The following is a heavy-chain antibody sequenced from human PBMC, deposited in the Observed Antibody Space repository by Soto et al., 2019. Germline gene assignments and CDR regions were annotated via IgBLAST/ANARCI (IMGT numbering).Heavy chain of an antibody. CDR1: GYSFTSYW. Sequence: GESLKISCKGSGYSFTSYWISWVRQMPGKGLEWMGRIDPSDSYTNYSPSFQGHVTISADKSISTAYLQWSSLKASDTAMYYCARRGYSGYDSYYYYYGMDVWDQGTMLTVS. CDR2: IDPSDSYT. J-gene: IGHJ6*02. D-gene: IGHD5-12*01. CDR3: ARRGYSGYDSYYYYYGMDV. V-gene: IGHV5-10-1*01.